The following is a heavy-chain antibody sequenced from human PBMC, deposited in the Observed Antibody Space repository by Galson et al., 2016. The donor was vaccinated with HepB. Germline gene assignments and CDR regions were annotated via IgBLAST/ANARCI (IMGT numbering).Heavy chain of an antibody. D-gene: IGHD1-26*01. V-gene: IGHV3-13*01. J-gene: IGHJ6*02. CDR2: IGIAGDT. CDR3: AGGSFSDLDV. Sequence: SLRLSCAASGPTFSTYDMHWVRQATGNGLEWVSTIGIAGDTYTISRENVKNSLYLQMNSLRVEDTAVYYCAGGSFSDLDVWGQGTTVAVS. CDR1: GPTFSTYD.